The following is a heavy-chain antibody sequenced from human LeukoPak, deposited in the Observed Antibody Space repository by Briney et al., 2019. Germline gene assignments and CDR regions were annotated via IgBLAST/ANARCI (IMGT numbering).Heavy chain of an antibody. CDR1: GFTFSSYA. CDR2: ISGSGGST. D-gene: IGHD3-9*01. Sequence: GGSLRLSCAASGFTFSSYAMSWVRQAPGKGLGWVSAISGSGGSTYYADSVKGRFTISRDNSKNTLYLQMNSLRAEDTAVYYCAKDDGYYDILTGPYYFDYWGQGTLVTVSS. CDR3: AKDDGYYDILTGPYYFDY. J-gene: IGHJ4*02. V-gene: IGHV3-23*01.